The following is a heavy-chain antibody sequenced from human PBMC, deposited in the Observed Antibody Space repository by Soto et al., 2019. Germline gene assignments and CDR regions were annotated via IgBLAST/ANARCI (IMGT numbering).Heavy chain of an antibody. CDR3: ARHMSNFRYYYYAMDG. Sequence: PGESLKISCKGSGYTFTDYWIGWVRQLPWKGLEWMGIIYPGDSYTRYSPSFQGHVTITVDKSTSTAYLQWNTLKASDTAMYYCARHMSNFRYYYYAMDGWGKGTIVTVSS. J-gene: IGHJ6*04. D-gene: IGHD3-16*01. V-gene: IGHV5-51*01. CDR1: GYTFTDYW. CDR2: IYPGDSYT.